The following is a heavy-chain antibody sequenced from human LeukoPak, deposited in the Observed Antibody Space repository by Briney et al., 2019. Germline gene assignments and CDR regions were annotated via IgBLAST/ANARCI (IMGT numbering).Heavy chain of an antibody. V-gene: IGHV3-66*01. CDR1: GFTVSSNY. CDR3: AREFRYTRASYYFDY. CDR2: IYSGGST. Sequence: GGSLRLSCAASGFTVSSNYMSWVRQAPGKGLEWVSVIYSGGSTYYADSVKGRFTISRDNSKNTLYLQMNSLRAEDTAVYYCAREFRYTRASYYFDYWGQGTLVTVSS. D-gene: IGHD1-14*01. J-gene: IGHJ4*02.